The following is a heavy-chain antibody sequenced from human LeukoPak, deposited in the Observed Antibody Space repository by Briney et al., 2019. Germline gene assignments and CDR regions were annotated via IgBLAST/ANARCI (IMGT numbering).Heavy chain of an antibody. CDR3: ARDSEHYDSGAYYDALDM. Sequence: GASLRLSCEGSRFSFGNYWMNWVRQAPGKGLEWVANIKQDGSVKHYMDSVKGRFTISRDDAKNSLYLQMDSLRADDTAVYYCARDSEHYDSGAYYDALDMWGQGTLVTVSS. J-gene: IGHJ3*02. D-gene: IGHD3-22*01. CDR2: IKQDGSVK. V-gene: IGHV3-7*01. CDR1: RFSFGNYW.